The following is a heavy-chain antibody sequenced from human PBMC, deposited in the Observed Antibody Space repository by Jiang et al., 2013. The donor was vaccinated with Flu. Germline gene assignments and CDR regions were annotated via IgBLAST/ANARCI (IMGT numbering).Heavy chain of an antibody. D-gene: IGHD6-6*01. V-gene: IGHV4-59*01. Sequence: LLKPSETLSLTCTVSGGSISSYYWSWIRQPPGKGLEWIGYIYYSGSTNYNPSLKSRVTISVDTSKNQFSLKLSSVTAADTAVYYCARESSSSIDYWGQGTLVTVSS. CDR2: IYYSGST. J-gene: IGHJ4*02. CDR3: ARESSSSIDY. CDR1: GGSISSYY.